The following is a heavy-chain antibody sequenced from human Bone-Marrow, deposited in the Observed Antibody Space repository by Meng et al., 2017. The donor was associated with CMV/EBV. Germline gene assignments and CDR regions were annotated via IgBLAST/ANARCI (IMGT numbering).Heavy chain of an antibody. V-gene: IGHV4-34*01. J-gene: IGHJ4*02. CDR1: GGSFSGYY. Sequence: QVALQQWGAGLLKPSETLSLTCAVYGGSFSGYYWSWIRQPPGKGLEWIGEINHSGSTNYNPSLKSRVTISVDTSKNQFSLKLSSVTAADTAVYYCARGYCSSTSCLIDYWGQGTLVTVSS. CDR3: ARGYCSSTSCLIDY. D-gene: IGHD2-2*01. CDR2: INHSGST.